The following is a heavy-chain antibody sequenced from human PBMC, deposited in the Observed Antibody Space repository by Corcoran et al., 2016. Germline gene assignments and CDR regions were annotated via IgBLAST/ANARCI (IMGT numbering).Heavy chain of an antibody. CDR1: GGTFSSYA. V-gene: IGHV1-69*01. CDR2: IIPIFGTA. Sequence: QVQLVQSGAEVKKPGSSVKVSCKASGGTFSSYAISWVRQAPGQGLEWMGGIIPIFGTANYAQKFQGRVTITADESTSTAYMELSSLRSEDTAVYYCARGMTTVTSDYYYYGMDVWGQGTTVTVSS. J-gene: IGHJ6*02. D-gene: IGHD4-17*01. CDR3: ARGMTTVTSDYYYYGMDV.